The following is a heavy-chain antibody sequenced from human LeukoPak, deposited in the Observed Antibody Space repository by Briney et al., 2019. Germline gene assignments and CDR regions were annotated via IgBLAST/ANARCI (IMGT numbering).Heavy chain of an antibody. CDR2: LYSGGTT. CDR3: ARGVVGPTKVHASDI. CDR1: GFTVISNY. J-gene: IGHJ3*02. D-gene: IGHD1-26*01. Sequence: PGGSLRLSCAASGFTVISNYMTWVRQAPGKGLEWVSVLYSGGTTFYADAVKARFTISRDNSKNTLYLQMNSLRAEDTAVYLCARGVVGPTKVHASDIWGQGTTVTVSS. V-gene: IGHV3-53*01.